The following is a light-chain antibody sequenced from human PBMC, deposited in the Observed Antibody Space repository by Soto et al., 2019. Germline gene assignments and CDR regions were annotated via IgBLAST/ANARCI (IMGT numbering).Light chain of an antibody. CDR1: KLGDKY. J-gene: IGLJ2*01. Sequence: SYELTQPPSVSVSPGQTASITCSGDKLGDKYACWYQQKPGQSPVLVIYQDSKRPSGIPERFSGSNSGNTATQTISGTQAMDEADYYCQAWDSSTAVFGVGTKLTVL. CDR2: QDS. CDR3: QAWDSSTAV. V-gene: IGLV3-1*01.